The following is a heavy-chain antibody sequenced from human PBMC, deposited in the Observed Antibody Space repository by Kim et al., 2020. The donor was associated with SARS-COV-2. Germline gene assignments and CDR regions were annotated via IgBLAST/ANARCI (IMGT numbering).Heavy chain of an antibody. D-gene: IGHD3-16*01. Sequence: GGSLRLSCAASGFTFSQYWMFWVRQAPGKGLVWVSLISSDAHSTTYADSVKGRFTISRDNAKNTLYLQMDSLRAEDTAVYYCARAGHYYVDDYWGQGRLVTVSS. CDR3: ARAGHYYVDDY. CDR1: GFTFSQYW. V-gene: IGHV3-74*01. CDR2: ISSDAHST. J-gene: IGHJ4*02.